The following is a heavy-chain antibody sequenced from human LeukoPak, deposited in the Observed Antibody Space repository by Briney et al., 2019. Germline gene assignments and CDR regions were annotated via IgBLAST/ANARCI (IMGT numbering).Heavy chain of an antibody. J-gene: IGHJ4*02. D-gene: IGHD3/OR15-3a*01. CDR1: GFTFSSYW. V-gene: IGHV3-7*01. CDR2: IKQDGSAK. CDR3: SGTGSVG. Sequence: PGGSLRLSCAASGFTFSSYWMSWVRQAPGKGLEWVAYIKQDGSAKYYVDSVKGRFTISRDNAEKSLYLQMNSLRAEDTAVYYCSGTGSVGWGQGTLVTVSS.